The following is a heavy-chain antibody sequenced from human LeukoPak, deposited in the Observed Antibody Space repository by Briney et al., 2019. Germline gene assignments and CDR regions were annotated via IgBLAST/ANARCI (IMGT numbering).Heavy chain of an antibody. CDR1: GYTFTSYG. CDR2: ISAYNGNT. Sequence: ASVKVSCKASGYTFTSYGISWVRQAPGQGLEWMGWISAYNGNTNYAQKLQGRVTMTTDTSTSTAYMELRSLRSDDTAVYYCARESPGGWSLPSHYWGQGTLVTVSS. J-gene: IGHJ4*02. CDR3: ARESPGGWSLPSHY. D-gene: IGHD6-19*01. V-gene: IGHV1-18*01.